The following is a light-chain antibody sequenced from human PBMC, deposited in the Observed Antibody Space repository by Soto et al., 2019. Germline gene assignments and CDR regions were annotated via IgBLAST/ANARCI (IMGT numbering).Light chain of an antibody. CDR2: DAS. J-gene: IGKJ1*01. V-gene: IGKV3-11*01. CDR1: QSVSSY. Sequence: EIVLTQAAATLSLTPGERATLSCRASQSVSSYLAWYQQKPGQAPRLLIYDASNRATGIPARFSGSGSGTDFTLTISSLEPEDFAVYYCQQRSNWPGTFGQGTKVDIK. CDR3: QQRSNWPGT.